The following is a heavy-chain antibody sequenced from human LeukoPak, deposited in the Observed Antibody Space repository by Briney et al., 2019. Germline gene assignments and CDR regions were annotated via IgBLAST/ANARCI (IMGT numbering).Heavy chain of an antibody. V-gene: IGHV4-39*07. CDR1: GGSIRSSYYY. D-gene: IGHD3-16*01. Sequence: PSETLSLTCTVSGGSIRSSYYYWGWIRQPPGKGLEWIGGIYDSGSTNYNPSLKSRVTISVDTSKNQSSLKLSSVTAADTAVYYCARGGGANPDEYYYYGMDVWGQGTTVTVSS. CDR3: ARGGGANPDEYYYYGMDV. CDR2: IYDSGST. J-gene: IGHJ6*02.